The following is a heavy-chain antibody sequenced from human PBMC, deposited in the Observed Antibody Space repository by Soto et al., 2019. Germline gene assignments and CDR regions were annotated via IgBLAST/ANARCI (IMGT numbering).Heavy chain of an antibody. CDR3: GRAGYCTDGVCHVWIDY. J-gene: IGHJ4*02. Sequence: QVQLVQSGAEAKKPGASVKVSCKASGYSFSTYDINWVRQAPGQGLEWMGWMSPKNGNTGFAQNFQGRFTMTSDTSTNTAYMELSSLRSEDTAVYYCGRAGYCTDGVCHVWIDYWGQGSLVTVSS. D-gene: IGHD2-8*01. CDR2: MSPKNGNT. CDR1: GYSFSTYD. V-gene: IGHV1-8*01.